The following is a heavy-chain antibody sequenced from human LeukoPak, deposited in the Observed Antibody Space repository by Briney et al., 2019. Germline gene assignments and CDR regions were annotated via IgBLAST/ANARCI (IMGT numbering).Heavy chain of an antibody. V-gene: IGHV1-2*02. J-gene: IGHJ4*02. Sequence: GASVKVSCKASGYTFTGYYMHWVLQAPGQGLEWMGWINANSGGTNYAQKFQGRVTMTRDTSISTAYMELSRLRSDDTAVYYCARATLMKDCSGGSCLSFRYWGQGTLVTVSS. CDR1: GYTFTGYY. CDR2: INANSGGT. CDR3: ARATLMKDCSGGSCLSFRY. D-gene: IGHD2-15*01.